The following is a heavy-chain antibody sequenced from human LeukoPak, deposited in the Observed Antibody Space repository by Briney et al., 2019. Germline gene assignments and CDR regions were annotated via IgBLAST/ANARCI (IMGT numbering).Heavy chain of an antibody. CDR3: ARDHDTGNAFDI. D-gene: IGHD5-18*01. CDR1: GGSISSYY. CDR2: IYYSGST. Sequence: PSETLSLTCTVSGGSISSYYWSWIRQPPGEGLEWIGYIYYSGSTNYNPSLKSRVTISVDTSKNQFSLKLSSVTAADTAVCYCARDHDTGNAFDIWGQGTMVTVSS. V-gene: IGHV4-59*01. J-gene: IGHJ3*02.